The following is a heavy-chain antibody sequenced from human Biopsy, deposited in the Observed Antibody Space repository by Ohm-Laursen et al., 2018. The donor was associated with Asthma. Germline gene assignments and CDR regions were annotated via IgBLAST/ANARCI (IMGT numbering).Heavy chain of an antibody. CDR2: HDHEEGGT. D-gene: IGHD4-17*01. Sequence: ASVKVPCKISGYSLTDLSMHWVRQAPGQGLEWMGGHDHEEGGTVNARRFQGRVIMTEDTSTDTAYMELSSLSSDDTAVYYCASDFPKDYVRYNFQFWGQGTLVTVSS. CDR3: ASDFPKDYVRYNFQF. V-gene: IGHV1-24*01. J-gene: IGHJ4*02. CDR1: GYSLTDLS.